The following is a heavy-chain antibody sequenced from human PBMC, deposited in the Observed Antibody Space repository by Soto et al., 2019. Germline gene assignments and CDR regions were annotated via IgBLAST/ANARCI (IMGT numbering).Heavy chain of an antibody. CDR1: GFTFSSYS. Sequence: VQLVESGGGLVKPGGSLRLSCAASGFTFSSYSMNWVRQAPGKGLEWVSSISSSSSYIYYADSVKGRFTISRDNAKNSLYLQMNSLRAEDTAVYYCARDRVAPGAFDYWGQGTLVTVSS. V-gene: IGHV3-21*01. D-gene: IGHD7-27*01. CDR3: ARDRVAPGAFDY. J-gene: IGHJ4*02. CDR2: ISSSSSYI.